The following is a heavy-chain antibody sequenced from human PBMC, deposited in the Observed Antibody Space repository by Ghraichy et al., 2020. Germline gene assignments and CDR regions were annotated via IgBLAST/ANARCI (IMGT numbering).Heavy chain of an antibody. V-gene: IGHV2-5*02. CDR3: AHRLSATGAFDI. Sequence: SGPTLVKPTQTLTLTCTFSGFSLTTSGVGVGWIRQPPGKAPEWLATIYWDNDKRYSPFLKSRLTITKDTSKNQVVLTMTNMDPVDTGTYYCAHRLSATGAFDIWGQGTMVTVSS. J-gene: IGHJ3*02. CDR2: IYWDNDK. D-gene: IGHD1-26*01. CDR1: GFSLTTSGVG.